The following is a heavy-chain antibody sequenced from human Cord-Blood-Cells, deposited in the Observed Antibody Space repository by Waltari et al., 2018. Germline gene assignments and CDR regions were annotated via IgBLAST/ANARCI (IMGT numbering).Heavy chain of an antibody. CDR2: VDPEDGET. CDR1: GHTLTALS. V-gene: IGHV1-24*01. J-gene: IGHJ4*02. CDR3: ATNTPPYDSSGYYFDY. D-gene: IGHD3-22*01. Sequence: QVQLVQSGAEVKQPGPSVKVSCKVSGHTLTALSMHWVRQAPGKGLEWMGGVDPEDGETIYAQKFQGRVTMTEDTSTDTAYMELSSLRSEDTAVYYCATNTPPYDSSGYYFDYWGQGTLVTVSS.